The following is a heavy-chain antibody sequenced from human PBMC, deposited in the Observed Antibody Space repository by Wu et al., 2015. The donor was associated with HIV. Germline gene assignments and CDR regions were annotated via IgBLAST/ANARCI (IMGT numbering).Heavy chain of an antibody. J-gene: IGHJ6*03. CDR1: ASTFNSFG. CDR2: IDPYNGNR. D-gene: IGHD5/OR15-5a*01. CDR3: AREPPSGVYLYMDV. Sequence: AHLVQSRPEVKKPGDSVTISCKASASTFNSFGINWLRQAPGQGLQWLGWIDPYNGNRNYTWGRVTMTTDTSTTTAFLELRNLKFDDTAKYPFCAREPPSGVYLYMDVWGQGTTVTVSS. V-gene: IGHV1-18*01.